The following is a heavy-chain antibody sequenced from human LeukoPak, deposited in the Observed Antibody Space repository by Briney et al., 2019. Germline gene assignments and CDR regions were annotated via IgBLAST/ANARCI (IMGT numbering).Heavy chain of an antibody. J-gene: IGHJ6*03. Sequence: ASVKVSCKASGYTFTSYYMHWVRQAPGQGLEWMGIINPSGGSTSYAQKFQGRVTMTRDTSISTAYMELRRLRSDDTAVYYCARGLPAPADQYYMDVWGKGTTVTVSS. V-gene: IGHV1-46*01. D-gene: IGHD2-2*01. CDR2: INPSGGST. CDR1: GYTFTSYY. CDR3: ARGLPAPADQYYMDV.